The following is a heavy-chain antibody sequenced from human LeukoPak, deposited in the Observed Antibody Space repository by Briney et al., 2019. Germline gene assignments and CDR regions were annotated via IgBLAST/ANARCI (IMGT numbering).Heavy chain of an antibody. V-gene: IGHV3-11*01. CDR2: ISSSGSTI. Sequence: GGSLRLSCAASGFTFSDYYMSWIRQAPGKGLDWVSYISSSGSTIYYADSVKGRFTISRDKAKNSLYLQMNSLRAEDTAVYYCARAAAGSQATWGFVDVWGQGTTVTVSS. J-gene: IGHJ6*02. CDR1: GFTFSDYY. D-gene: IGHD6-13*01. CDR3: ARAAAGSQATWGFVDV.